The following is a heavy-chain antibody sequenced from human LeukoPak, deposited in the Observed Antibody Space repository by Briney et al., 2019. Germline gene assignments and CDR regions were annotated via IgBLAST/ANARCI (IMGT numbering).Heavy chain of an antibody. Sequence: VASVKVSCKASGYTFTGYYMHWVRQAPGKGLEWMGGFDPEDGATIYAQTFQGRVTMTDDTSTDTAYMELSSLRSEDTAVYYCATDLLGMTTVVKGGGFAFDIWGQGTMVTVSS. CDR2: FDPEDGAT. V-gene: IGHV1-24*01. CDR3: ATDLLGMTTVVKGGGFAFDI. CDR1: GYTFTGYY. D-gene: IGHD4-23*01. J-gene: IGHJ3*02.